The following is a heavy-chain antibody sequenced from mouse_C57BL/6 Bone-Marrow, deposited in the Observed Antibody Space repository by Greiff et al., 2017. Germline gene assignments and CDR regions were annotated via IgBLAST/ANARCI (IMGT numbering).Heavy chain of an antibody. Sequence: EVMLVESGGGLVQPGESLKLSCESTEYAFPSHDMSWVRQTPEKRLELVAAINSDAGSTSYPDTMESRFLLSRDNTKKTLYLHISSLRSEDTAVYYCARHDGSYWFAYWGQGTLVTVSA. CDR1: EYAFPSHD. CDR2: INSDAGST. J-gene: IGHJ3*01. D-gene: IGHD1-1*02. V-gene: IGHV5-2*01. CDR3: ARHDGSYWFAY.